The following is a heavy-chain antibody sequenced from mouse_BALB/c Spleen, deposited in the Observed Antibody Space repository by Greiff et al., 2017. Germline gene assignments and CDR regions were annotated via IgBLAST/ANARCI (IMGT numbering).Heavy chain of an antibody. J-gene: IGHJ2*01. V-gene: IGHV2-9*02. CDR1: GFSFTSYG. CDR2: IWAGGST. D-gene: IGHD4-1*01. CDR3: ATANWTVFDY. Sequence: VHLVESGPGLVAPSQCLSITCTASGFSFTSYGVHWVRQPPGKGLEWLGVIWAGGSTNYNSALMSRLSISTDNSKSQVFLKMNSLQTDDTAMYYCATANWTVFDYWGQGTTLTVSS.